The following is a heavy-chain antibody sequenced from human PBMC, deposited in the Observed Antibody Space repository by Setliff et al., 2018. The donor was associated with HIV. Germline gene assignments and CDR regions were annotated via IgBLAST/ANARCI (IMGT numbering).Heavy chain of an antibody. V-gene: IGHV4-61*09. CDR2: IYTNGSD. J-gene: IGHJ4*02. D-gene: IGHD3-10*01. CDR1: GDSITSDAFY. Sequence: SETLSLTCTVSGDSITSDAFYWTWVRQPAGQGLEWIGHIYTNGSDDYSSSLKSRVTISMDAPKNQFSLKLTPVTAADTAVYYCARDRSYGSGSYYYYFDYWGQGILVTVSS. CDR3: ARDRSYGSGSYYYYFDY.